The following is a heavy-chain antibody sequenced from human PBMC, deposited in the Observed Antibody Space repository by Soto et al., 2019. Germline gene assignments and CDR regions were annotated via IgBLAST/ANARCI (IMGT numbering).Heavy chain of an antibody. Sequence: SETLSLTCSVSGGSFSNTIYYWAWIRQPPGKGLEWIGSIYYNGNAFYNPSLKSRVTISVDSPKSQFSLKVTSVTAADTAVYYCARHMRAVASPLGYWGQGALVTVSS. CDR2: IYYNGNA. D-gene: IGHD6-19*01. CDR3: ARHMRAVASPLGY. CDR1: GGSFSNTIYY. J-gene: IGHJ4*02. V-gene: IGHV4-39*01.